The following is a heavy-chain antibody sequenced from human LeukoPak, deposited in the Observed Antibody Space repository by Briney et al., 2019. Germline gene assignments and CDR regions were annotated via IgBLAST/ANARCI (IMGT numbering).Heavy chain of an antibody. CDR3: ARGLPDYQYFDL. J-gene: IGHJ2*01. D-gene: IGHD4/OR15-4a*01. CDR2: MNPNSGNT. Sequence: EASVKVSCKASGYTFTSYDINWVRQATGQGLEWMGWMNPNSGNTGYAQKFQGRVTMTRDTSTSTVYMELSSLKSEDTAVYYCARGLPDYQYFDLWGRGTLVTVSS. CDR1: GYTFTSYD. V-gene: IGHV1-8*02.